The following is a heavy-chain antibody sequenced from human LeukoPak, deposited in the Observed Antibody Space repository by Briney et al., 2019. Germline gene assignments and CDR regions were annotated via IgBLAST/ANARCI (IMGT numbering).Heavy chain of an antibody. D-gene: IGHD2-15*01. CDR2: IYYSGST. CDR3: AGRYCSGGSCPFDP. Sequence: SETLSLTCAVYGGSFSSYYWSWIRQPPGKGLEWIGYIYYSGSTNYNPSLKSRVTISVDTSKNQFSLKLSSVTAADTAVYYCAGRYCSGGSCPFDPWGQGTLVTVSS. J-gene: IGHJ5*02. CDR1: GGSFSSYY. V-gene: IGHV4-59*01.